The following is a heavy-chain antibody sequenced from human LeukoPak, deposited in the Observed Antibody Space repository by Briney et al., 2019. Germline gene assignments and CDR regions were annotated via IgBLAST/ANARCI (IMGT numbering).Heavy chain of an antibody. V-gene: IGHV4-59*01. J-gene: IGHJ4*02. CDR2: IYYSGST. CDR3: ARVRVGATYYFDY. CDR1: GGSISSYY. Sequence: SETLSLTCTVSGGSISSYYWSWIRQPPGKGLEWLGYIYYSGSTNYNPSLKSRVTISVDTSKNQFSLKLSSVTAADTAVYYCARVRVGATYYFDYWGQGTLVTVSS. D-gene: IGHD1-26*01.